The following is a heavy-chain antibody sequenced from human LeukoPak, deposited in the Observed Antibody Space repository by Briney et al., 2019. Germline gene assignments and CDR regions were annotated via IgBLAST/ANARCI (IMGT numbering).Heavy chain of an antibody. CDR3: ARALAPLYSSSWYGGWFDP. CDR1: GGTFSSYA. V-gene: IGHV1-69*01. J-gene: IGHJ5*02. CDR2: IIPIFGTA. Sequence: ASVKVSCKASGGTFSSYAISWVRQAPGQGLEWMGGIIPIFGTANYAQKFQGRVTITADESTSTAYMELSSLRSEDTAAYYCARALAPLYSSSWYGGWFDPWGQGTLVTVSS. D-gene: IGHD6-13*01.